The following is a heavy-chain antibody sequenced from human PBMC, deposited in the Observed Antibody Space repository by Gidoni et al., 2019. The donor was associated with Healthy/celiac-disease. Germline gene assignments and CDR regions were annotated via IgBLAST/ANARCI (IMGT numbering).Heavy chain of an antibody. J-gene: IGHJ3*02. V-gene: IGHV1-3*01. CDR1: GYTFTSYA. CDR2: INAGNGNT. CDR3: ARNCGGDCYWDDAFDI. Sequence: QVQLVQSGAEVKKPGASVKVSCKASGYTFTSYAMHWVRQAPGQRLEWMGWINAGNGNTKYSQKFQGRVTITRDTSASTAYMELSSLRSEDTAVYYCARNCGGDCYWDDAFDIWGQGTMVTVSS. D-gene: IGHD2-21*02.